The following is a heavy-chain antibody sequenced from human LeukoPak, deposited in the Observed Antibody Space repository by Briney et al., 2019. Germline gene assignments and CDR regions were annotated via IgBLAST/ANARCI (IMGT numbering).Heavy chain of an antibody. CDR3: ASGRYQLPVGDDASDI. D-gene: IGHD2-2*01. CDR2: IYYSGST. V-gene: IGHV4-39*01. J-gene: IGHJ3*02. Sequence: SETLSLTCTDSGGSISSSSYYWGWIRQPPGKGLEWIGSIYYSGSTYYNPSLKSRVTISVDTSKNQFSLKLSSVTAADTAVYYCASGRYQLPVGDDASDIWGQGTMVTVSS. CDR1: GGSISSSSYY.